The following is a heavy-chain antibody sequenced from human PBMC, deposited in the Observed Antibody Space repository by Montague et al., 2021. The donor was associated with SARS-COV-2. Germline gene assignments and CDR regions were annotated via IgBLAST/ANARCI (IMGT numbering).Heavy chain of an antibody. CDR2: IYYGGTT. V-gene: IGHV4-39*01. D-gene: IGHD3-9*01. Sequence: SETLSLTCTVSGGSMMGRSFHWDWIRQAPGKGLEWIGSIYYGGTTYFNPSLRSRVTLSVDTPRSQFSLELSSVTAADTAVYYCARRLTVLTGYAKSVYFDYWGQGLLVTVSS. CDR1: GGSMMGRSFH. J-gene: IGHJ4*02. CDR3: ARRLTVLTGYAKSVYFDY.